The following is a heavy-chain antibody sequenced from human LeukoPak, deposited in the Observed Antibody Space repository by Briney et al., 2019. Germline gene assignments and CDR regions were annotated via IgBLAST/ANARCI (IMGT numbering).Heavy chain of an antibody. CDR2: INQDGSVK. J-gene: IGHJ4*02. CDR1: GFTFRSYW. Sequence: HPGGSLRLSCAASGFTFRSYWMSWVRQAPGKGLEWVANINQDGSVKYYVDSVKGRFTISRDNAKNSLYVQMNSLRDEDTAVYYCARVGYSGWNLEYWRQGTLVTVSS. V-gene: IGHV3-7*01. D-gene: IGHD5-12*01. CDR3: ARVGYSGWNLEY.